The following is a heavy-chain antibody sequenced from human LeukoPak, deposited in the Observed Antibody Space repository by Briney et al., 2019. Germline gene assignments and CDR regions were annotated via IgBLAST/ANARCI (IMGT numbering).Heavy chain of an antibody. D-gene: IGHD3-10*01. Sequence: PGGSLRLSCAASGFTFSSYTMNWVRKAPGKGLEWVSSISSSSSYIYYADSVKGRFTISRDNAKNSLYLQMNSLRAEDTAVYYCAREGYYYGSGSYEDYWGQGTLVTVSS. V-gene: IGHV3-21*01. CDR2: ISSSSSYI. J-gene: IGHJ4*02. CDR3: AREGYYYGSGSYEDY. CDR1: GFTFSSYT.